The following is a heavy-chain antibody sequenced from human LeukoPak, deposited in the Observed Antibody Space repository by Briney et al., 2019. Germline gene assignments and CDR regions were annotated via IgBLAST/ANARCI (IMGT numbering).Heavy chain of an antibody. Sequence: GGSLRLSCAASGFTFSSYGMSWVRQAPGKGLEWVSAISGSGGSTYYADSVKGRFTISRDNSKNTLYLQMNSLRAEDTAVYYCAKDRLRYFDWLLYDWGQGTLVTVSS. CDR2: ISGSGGST. D-gene: IGHD3-9*01. CDR3: AKDRLRYFDWLLYD. J-gene: IGHJ4*02. CDR1: GFTFSSYG. V-gene: IGHV3-23*01.